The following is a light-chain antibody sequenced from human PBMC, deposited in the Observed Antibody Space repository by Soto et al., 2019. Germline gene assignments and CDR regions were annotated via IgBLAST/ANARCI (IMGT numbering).Light chain of an antibody. CDR2: GAS. Sequence: EIVMTQSPATLSVSPGERATLSCRASQSVSSNLAWYQQKPGQAPRLLIYGASTRATGIPARFSGSRSGAEFTLTINRLEPEDFAVYYCQQYGSSGTVGQGTKVEI. CDR1: QSVSSN. J-gene: IGKJ1*01. CDR3: QQYGSSGT. V-gene: IGKV3-15*01.